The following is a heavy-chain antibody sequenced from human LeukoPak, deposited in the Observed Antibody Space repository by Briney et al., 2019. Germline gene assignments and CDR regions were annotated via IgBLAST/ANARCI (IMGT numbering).Heavy chain of an antibody. J-gene: IGHJ4*02. V-gene: IGHV3-9*01. CDR2: ISWNSGSI. D-gene: IGHD3-10*01. CDR1: GFTFDDYA. CDR3: AKSPGPIWFGELSMYYFDY. Sequence: GGSLRLSCAASGFTFDDYAMRWVRHAPGKGLEWVSGISWNSGSIGYADSVKGRFTISRDNAKNSLYLQMNSLRAEDTALYYCAKSPGPIWFGELSMYYFDYWGQGTLVTVSS.